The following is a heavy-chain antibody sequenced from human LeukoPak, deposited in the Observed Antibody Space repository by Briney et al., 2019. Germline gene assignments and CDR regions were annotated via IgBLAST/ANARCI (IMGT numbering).Heavy chain of an antibody. Sequence: GGSLRLSCVVSGFTFSSYAIRWVRQAPGTGLEWVSSIPGSGGATYYADSVRGRFSISRDSSKNTVYLQMNSLRDEDTAVYYCARARPWDSSRSYYFGMDVWGHGTTVTVSS. CDR1: GFTFSSYA. CDR3: ARARPWDSSRSYYFGMDV. V-gene: IGHV3-23*01. D-gene: IGHD3-22*01. CDR2: IPGSGGAT. J-gene: IGHJ6*02.